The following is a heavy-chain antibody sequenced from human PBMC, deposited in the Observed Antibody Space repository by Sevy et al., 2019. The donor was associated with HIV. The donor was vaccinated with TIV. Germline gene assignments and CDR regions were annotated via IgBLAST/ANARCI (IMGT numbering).Heavy chain of an antibody. D-gene: IGHD4-17*01. Sequence: GGSLRLSCAASGFSFSCYEMNWVRQAPGKGLEWLSYISNSGSSVYYSDSVRGRFTISRDNARNSLYLQMNSLRAEDTAVYYCARDLPPSATTVAHFDCWGQGTLVTVSS. CDR3: ARDLPPSATTVAHFDC. V-gene: IGHV3-48*03. J-gene: IGHJ4*02. CDR1: GFSFSCYE. CDR2: ISNSGSSV.